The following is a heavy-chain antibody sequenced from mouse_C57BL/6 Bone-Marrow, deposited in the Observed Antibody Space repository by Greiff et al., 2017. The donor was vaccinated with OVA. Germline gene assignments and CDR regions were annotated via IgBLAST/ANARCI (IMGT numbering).Heavy chain of an antibody. J-gene: IGHJ2*01. CDR1: GFNIKDYY. V-gene: IGHV14-4*01. CDR3: TTFPYYYGSSYFDY. Sequence: VHLQQSGAEFVRPGASVKLSCTASGFNIKDYYMPWVQQSPEQGLEWIGWIDYDNGDTEYASTLQGKATITGDTSSNTIYLQLSSLTSEDTDAYYCTTFPYYYGSSYFDYWGQGTTLTVSS. D-gene: IGHD1-1*01. CDR2: IDYDNGDT.